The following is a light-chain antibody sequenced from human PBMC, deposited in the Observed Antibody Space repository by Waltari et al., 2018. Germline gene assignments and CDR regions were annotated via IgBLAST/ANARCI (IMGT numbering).Light chain of an antibody. CDR1: QGISSY. Sequence: IQLTQSPSSLSASVGDRVTITCRASQGISSYLAWYQQKPGKAPKLLIYARSTLLNGAPPRVSGSGFGTDFTLTISTLQPEDFATYYCQQVNSYPFTFGPGPTVDIK. CDR3: QQVNSYPFT. CDR2: ARS. J-gene: IGKJ3*01. V-gene: IGKV1-9*01.